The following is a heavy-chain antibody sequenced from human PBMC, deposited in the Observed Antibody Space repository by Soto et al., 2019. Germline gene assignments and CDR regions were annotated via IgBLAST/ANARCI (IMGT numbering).Heavy chain of an antibody. CDR3: AKAQYSGTSKTLDY. CDR2: ISDSGTT. CDR1: GFTFSSYA. V-gene: IGHV3-23*01. J-gene: IGHJ4*01. Sequence: EVQLLESGGGLIQPGGSLRLSCAASGFTFSSYAMYWVRQAPGKGLEWVSGISDSGTTYYADSVKGRFTITRDNSKSTLYLQMATLRGEDTALYYCAKAQYSGTSKTLDYWGQEPWSPSPQ. D-gene: IGHD1-26*01.